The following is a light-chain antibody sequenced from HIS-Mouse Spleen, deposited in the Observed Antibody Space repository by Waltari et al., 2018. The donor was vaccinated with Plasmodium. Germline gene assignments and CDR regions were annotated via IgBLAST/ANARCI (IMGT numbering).Light chain of an antibody. J-gene: IGLJ3*02. CDR2: EDS. CDR1: ALPKKY. CDR3: YSTDSSGNHRV. V-gene: IGLV3-10*01. Sequence: SYELTQPPSVSVSPGQTARITCSGNALPKKYAYWYQQKSGQAPVLGIYEDSKRHSGIPERVSGSSSGTMATLTISGAQVEDEADYYCYSTDSSGNHRVFGGGTKLTVL.